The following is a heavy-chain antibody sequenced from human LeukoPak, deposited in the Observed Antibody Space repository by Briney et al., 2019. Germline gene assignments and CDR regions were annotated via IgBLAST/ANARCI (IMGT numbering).Heavy chain of an antibody. CDR2: ISGGTYST. D-gene: IGHD1-26*01. J-gene: IGHJ4*02. V-gene: IGHV3-23*01. CDR3: AKDLDSGY. CDR1: GFIFSDYA. Sequence: GGSLRLSCSASGFIFSDYAMNWVRQAPGKGLEWVSGISGGTYSTYYADSVKGRFTISRDNSKNTLYLQMNSLRAEDTAVYYCAKDLDSGYWGQGTLVTVSS.